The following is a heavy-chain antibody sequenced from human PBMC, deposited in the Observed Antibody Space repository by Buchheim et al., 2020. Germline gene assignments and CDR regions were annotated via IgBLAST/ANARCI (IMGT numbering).Heavy chain of an antibody. CDR1: GFTFSSYA. CDR2: ISGSGGST. D-gene: IGHD3-3*01. V-gene: IGHV3-23*01. CDR3: AKATIFGVVNYGMDV. Sequence: EVQLLESGGGLVQTGGSLRLSCAASGFTFSSYAMSWVRQAPGKGLEWVSGISGSGGSTYYADSVKGRFTISRYHSKNTLYLQMKSLRAEDTAVYYCAKATIFGVVNYGMDVGGQGTT. J-gene: IGHJ6*02.